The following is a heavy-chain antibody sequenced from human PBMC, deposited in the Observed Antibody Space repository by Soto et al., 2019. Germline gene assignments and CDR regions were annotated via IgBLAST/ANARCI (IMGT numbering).Heavy chain of an antibody. CDR1: GFTFSSYS. V-gene: IGHV3-21*01. CDR3: ARSPTIPDIVVVVVASPYYFDH. CDR2: ISSSSSYI. Sequence: EVQLVESGGGLVKPGGSLRLSCAASGFTFSSYSMNWVRQAPGKGLEWVSSISSSSSYIYYADSEKGRFTISRDNDKNSLYQEMNSLRAEDTAVYYCARSPTIPDIVVVVVASPYYFDHWGQGTLVTVSS. J-gene: IGHJ4*02. D-gene: IGHD2-15*01.